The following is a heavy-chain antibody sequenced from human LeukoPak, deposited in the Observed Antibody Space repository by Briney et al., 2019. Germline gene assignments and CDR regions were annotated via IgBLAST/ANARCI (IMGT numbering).Heavy chain of an antibody. Sequence: KLSETLSLTCAVYGGSFSGYYWSWIRQPPGKGLEWIGEINHSGSTNYNPSLKSRVTISVDTSKNQFSLKLSSVTAADTAVYYCARQTNYYRLNYYARGYYFDYWGQGTLVTVSS. V-gene: IGHV4-34*01. CDR1: GGSFSGYY. D-gene: IGHD3-10*02. J-gene: IGHJ4*02. CDR2: INHSGST. CDR3: ARQTNYYRLNYYARGYYFDY.